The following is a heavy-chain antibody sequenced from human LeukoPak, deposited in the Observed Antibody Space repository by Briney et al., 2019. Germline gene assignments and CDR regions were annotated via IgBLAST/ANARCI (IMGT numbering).Heavy chain of an antibody. V-gene: IGHV5-51*01. CDR1: GSTFTSYW. Sequence: GESLKISCQGSGSTFTSYWIGWVRKLPGKGLEWMGIFYPGDSETTHSPSFQGQVTISADKSIITAYLQWSSLKASDSAMYYCARSIVGATPFDYWGQGTLVTVSS. J-gene: IGHJ4*02. CDR2: FYPGDSET. CDR3: ARSIVGATPFDY. D-gene: IGHD1-26*01.